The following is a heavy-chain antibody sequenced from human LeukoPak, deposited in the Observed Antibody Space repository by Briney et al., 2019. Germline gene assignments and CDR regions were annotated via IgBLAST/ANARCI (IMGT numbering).Heavy chain of an antibody. CDR2: INGNGGGS. CDR3: AKGTGYNYGYSDY. J-gene: IGHJ4*02. Sequence: PGGSLRLSCAASGFTFSDHAMSWVRQAPAKGLEWVSSINGNGGGSYYIDSVKGRFTVSRDNSENALYLQMNNLRTEDTAVYYCAKGTGYNYGYSDYWGQGTLVTVSS. CDR1: GFTFSDHA. D-gene: IGHD5-18*01. V-gene: IGHV3-23*01.